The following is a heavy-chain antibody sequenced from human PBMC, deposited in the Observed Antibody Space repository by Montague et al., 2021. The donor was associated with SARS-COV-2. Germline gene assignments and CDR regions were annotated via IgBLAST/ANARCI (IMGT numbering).Heavy chain of an antibody. CDR2: ISISGAST. CDR3: AKRIGEGGNFDY. CDR1: GFSISSYG. J-gene: IGHJ4*02. D-gene: IGHD3-10*01. V-gene: IGHV3-23*01. Sequence: SRRLSLSASGFSISSYGMSWVRQAPGKGLEWVSAISISGASTFYADSVKGRFTISRDRDNSKNTMYMQMDSLRAEDTAIYYCAKRIGEGGNFDYWGQGTLVAVSS.